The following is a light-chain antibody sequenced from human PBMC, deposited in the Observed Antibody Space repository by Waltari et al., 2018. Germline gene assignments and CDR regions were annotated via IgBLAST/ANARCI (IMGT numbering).Light chain of an antibody. V-gene: IGKV1-39*01. CDR1: RSINSF. J-gene: IGKJ2*01. CDR3: QQYNNWPPYT. Sequence: DIQMTQSPSSLSASIGDRVTITCRTSRSINSFLNWYQQKPGKAPKLLIYAASNLQTDVPSRFSGSGSGTEFTLTISSLQSEDFAVYYCQQYNNWPPYTFGQGTKLEIK. CDR2: AAS.